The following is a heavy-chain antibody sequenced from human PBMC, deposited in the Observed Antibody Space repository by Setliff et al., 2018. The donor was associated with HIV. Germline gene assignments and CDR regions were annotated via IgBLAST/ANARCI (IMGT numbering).Heavy chain of an antibody. CDR3: TTEVRYYDSSGPDY. Sequence: GGSLRLSCAASGFTFSNAWMSWVRQAPGKGLEWVGRIKSKTDGGTTGYAAPVKGRFTISRDDSKNTLYLQMNSLKTEDTAVYYCTTEVRYYDSSGPDYWGQGTLVTVSS. CDR2: IKSKTDGGTT. CDR1: GFTFSNAW. D-gene: IGHD3-22*01. V-gene: IGHV3-15*01. J-gene: IGHJ4*02.